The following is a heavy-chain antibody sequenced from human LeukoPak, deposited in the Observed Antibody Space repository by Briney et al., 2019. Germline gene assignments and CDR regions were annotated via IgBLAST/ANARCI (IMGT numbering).Heavy chain of an antibody. Sequence: SETLSLTCNVSGYSISSGYFWGWVRQAPGKGLEWIGSIYQRATVHYNPSLKSRVTISLDTSKNQFSLKLSSVTAADTAVYYCARDLLTVTGHWFDPWGQGTLVTVSS. CDR1: GYSISSGYF. CDR3: ARDLLTVTGHWFDP. D-gene: IGHD4-17*01. CDR2: IYQRATV. J-gene: IGHJ5*02. V-gene: IGHV4-38-2*02.